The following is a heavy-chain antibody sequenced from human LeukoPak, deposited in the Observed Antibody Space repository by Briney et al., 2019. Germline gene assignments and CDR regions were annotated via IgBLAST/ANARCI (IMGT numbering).Heavy chain of an antibody. CDR3: AKDMFLSMVRGVIDY. V-gene: IGHV3-9*01. CDR2: ISWNSGSI. D-gene: IGHD3-10*01. J-gene: IGHJ4*02. CDR1: GFTFDDYA. Sequence: GGSLRLSCAASGFTFDDYAMHWVRQAPGKGLEWVSGISWNSGSIDYADSVKGRFTISRDKAKNSLYLQMNSLRAEDTALYYCAKDMFLSMVRGVIDYWGQGTLVTVSS.